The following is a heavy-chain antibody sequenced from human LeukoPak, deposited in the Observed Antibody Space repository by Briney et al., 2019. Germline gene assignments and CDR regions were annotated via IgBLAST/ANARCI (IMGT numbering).Heavy chain of an antibody. Sequence: GGSLRLSCEASGFTVGVNDVSWVRQAPGEGLEWVSTLYSGGSSHYAESVKGRFTISRDNSKNTLYLQMDTLRAEDTAVYYCARGYNYAFSFWGQGTLVTVTS. V-gene: IGHV3-66*01. D-gene: IGHD5-12*01. J-gene: IGHJ4*02. CDR3: ARGYNYAFSF. CDR1: GFTVGVND. CDR2: LYSGGSS.